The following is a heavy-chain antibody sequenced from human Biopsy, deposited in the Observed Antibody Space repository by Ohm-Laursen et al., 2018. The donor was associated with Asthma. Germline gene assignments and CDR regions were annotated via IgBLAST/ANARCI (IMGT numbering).Heavy chain of an antibody. CDR3: ARATSTWSQSGPHFFGH. J-gene: IGHJ5*02. V-gene: IGHV4-59*01. D-gene: IGHD6-13*01. CDR1: PGSINDYY. CDR2: VHSSGST. Sequence: TLSLTCTVSPGSINDYYWNWIRQFPGKGLEWIGYVHSSGSTRFNPSLKSRVTVSVDTSVDQVSLKLSSVSAADTAIYYCARATSTWSQSGPHFFGHWGPGTLVTVSS.